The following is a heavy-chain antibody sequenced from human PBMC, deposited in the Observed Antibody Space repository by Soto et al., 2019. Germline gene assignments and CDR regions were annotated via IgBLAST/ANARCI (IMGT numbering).Heavy chain of an antibody. Sequence: ASVKVSCKASGYRFATYYMHWVRQAPGQGLEWMGIINPVDSGTTYAQKFQGRVTMSRDTSTSTVYPELSSLKSEDTAVYYCARLYSDYGDYHNIDYWGQGTLVTVSS. J-gene: IGHJ4*02. CDR2: INPVDSGT. CDR3: ARLYSDYGDYHNIDY. V-gene: IGHV1-46*01. D-gene: IGHD4-17*01. CDR1: GYRFATYY.